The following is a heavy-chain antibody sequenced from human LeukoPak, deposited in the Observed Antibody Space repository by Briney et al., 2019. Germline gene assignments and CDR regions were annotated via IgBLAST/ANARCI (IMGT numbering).Heavy chain of an antibody. CDR3: ARHPYSSGDGFDI. CDR1: GYSFTSYW. J-gene: IGHJ3*02. V-gene: IGHV5-51*01. CDR2: IYPGGSDT. D-gene: IGHD6-19*01. Sequence: GESLKISCKGSGYSFTSYWIGWVRQMPGKGLEWMGIIYPGGSDTRYSPSFQGQVTISADKSISTAYLQWSSLKASDTAMYYCARHPYSSGDGFDIWGQGTMVTVSS.